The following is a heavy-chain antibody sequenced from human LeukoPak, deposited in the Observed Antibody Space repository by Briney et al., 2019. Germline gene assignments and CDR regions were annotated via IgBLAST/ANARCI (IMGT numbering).Heavy chain of an antibody. D-gene: IGHD4-17*01. V-gene: IGHV3-74*01. CDR1: GFTFSSYW. J-gene: IGHJ5*02. CDR2: INSDGSST. Sequence: PGGSLRLSCAASGFTFSSYWMHWVRQAPGKGLVWVSRINSDGSSTSYADSVKGRFTISRDNAKNTLYLQMNSLRAEDTAVYYCARGPRDYGYNWFGPWGQGTLVTVSS. CDR3: ARGPRDYGYNWFGP.